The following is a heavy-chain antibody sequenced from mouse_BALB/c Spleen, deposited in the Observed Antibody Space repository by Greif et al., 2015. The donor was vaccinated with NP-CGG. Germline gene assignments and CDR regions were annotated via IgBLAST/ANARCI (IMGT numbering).Heavy chain of an antibody. D-gene: IGHD1-1*01. CDR3: ARQGVTTGGWFAY. J-gene: IGHJ3*01. CDR2: ISNGGGST. V-gene: IGHV5-12-2*01. Sequence: EVMLVESGGGLVQPGGSLKLSCAASGFTFSSYTMSWVRQTPEKRLGWVAYISNGGGSTYYPDTVKGRFTISRDNAKNTLYLQMSSLKSEDTAMYYCARQGVTTGGWFAYWGQGTLVTVSA. CDR1: GFTFSSYT.